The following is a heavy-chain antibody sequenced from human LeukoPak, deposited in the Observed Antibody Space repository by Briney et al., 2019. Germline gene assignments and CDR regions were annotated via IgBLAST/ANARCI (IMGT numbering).Heavy chain of an antibody. CDR1: GGSISSYY. CDR3: ARHGDWGLHDAFDI. J-gene: IGHJ3*02. V-gene: IGHV4-59*08. D-gene: IGHD3/OR15-3a*01. Sequence: PSETLSLTCTVSGGSISSYYWSWIRQPPGKGLEWIGYIYYSGSTNYNPSLKSRVTISVDTSKNQFSLKLSSVTAADTAVYYCARHGDWGLHDAFDIWGQGTMVTVSS. CDR2: IYYSGST.